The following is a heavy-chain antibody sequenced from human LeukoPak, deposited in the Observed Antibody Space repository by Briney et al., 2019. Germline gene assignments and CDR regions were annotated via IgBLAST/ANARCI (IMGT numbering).Heavy chain of an antibody. V-gene: IGHV3-33*01. D-gene: IGHD3-10*01. J-gene: IGHJ4*02. CDR1: GFTFSSYG. CDR3: ARAKTDYYGSGIDY. Sequence: GGSLRLSCAASGFTFSSYGMHWVRQAPGRGLEWVAVIWYDGSNKYYADSVKGRFTISRDNSKNTLYLQMNSLRAEDTAVYYCARAKTDYYGSGIDYWGQGTLVTVSS. CDR2: IWYDGSNK.